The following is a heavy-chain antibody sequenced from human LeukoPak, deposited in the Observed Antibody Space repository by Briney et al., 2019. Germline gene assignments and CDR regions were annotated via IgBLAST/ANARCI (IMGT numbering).Heavy chain of an antibody. J-gene: IGHJ6*02. CDR2: INPSGGST. D-gene: IGHD2-15*01. CDR1: GYTFTSYY. Sequence: ASVKVSCKASGYTFTSYYMHWVRQAPGEGLEWMGIINPSGGSTSYAQKFQGRVTITRDTSATTAYMELSSLRSEDTAVYYCTRGTGCTGGSCPYYGMDVWGQGTTVTVSS. CDR3: TRGTGCTGGSCPYYGMDV. V-gene: IGHV1-46*01.